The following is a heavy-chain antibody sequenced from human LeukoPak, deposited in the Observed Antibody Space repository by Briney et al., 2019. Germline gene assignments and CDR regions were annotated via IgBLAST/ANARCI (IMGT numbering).Heavy chain of an antibody. D-gene: IGHD6-19*01. CDR1: GFTPSTYS. Sequence: GRSPSLSRAPSGFTPSTYSTNAVPGTPQEREGWVSYISSRRSTIYYADSVKGRFTISRDNAKNSLYLQMNSLRAEDTAVYYCARSYRIAMGWTRAFDIWGQGTMVTVSS. CDR3: ARSYRIAMGWTRAFDI. CDR2: ISSRRSTI. V-gene: IGHV3-48*01. J-gene: IGHJ3*02.